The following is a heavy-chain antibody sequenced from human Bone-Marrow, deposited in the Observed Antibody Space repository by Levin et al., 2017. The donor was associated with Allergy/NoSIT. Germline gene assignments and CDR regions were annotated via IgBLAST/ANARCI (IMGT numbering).Heavy chain of an antibody. Sequence: GESLKISCAATGGTVRSYGMHWVRQAPGKGLEWVAVIWSDGSNKYYAESVEGRFTISRDSSDHTLYLQMNNLRVEDTGLYYCARDLGGLYTAYYYGMDVWGQGTAVTVTS. J-gene: IGHJ6*01. CDR2: IWSDGSNK. CDR1: GGTVRSYG. V-gene: IGHV3-33*01. D-gene: IGHD1-26*01. CDR3: ARDLGGLYTAYYYGMDV.